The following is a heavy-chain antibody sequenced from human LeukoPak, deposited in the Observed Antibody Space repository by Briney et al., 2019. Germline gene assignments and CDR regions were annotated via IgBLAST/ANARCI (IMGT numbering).Heavy chain of an antibody. V-gene: IGHV5-51*01. CDR2: IYPGDSDT. J-gene: IGHJ4*02. CDR3: ARADTLGAVAALFDY. D-gene: IGHD6-19*01. CDR1: GYSFTTYW. Sequence: LGESLKISCKGSGYSFTTYWIGWVRQMPGKGLEWMGIIYPGDSDTRYSPSFQGQVIISADKSISTAYLQWSSLKASDTAMYYCARADTLGAVAALFDYWGQGTLVTVSS.